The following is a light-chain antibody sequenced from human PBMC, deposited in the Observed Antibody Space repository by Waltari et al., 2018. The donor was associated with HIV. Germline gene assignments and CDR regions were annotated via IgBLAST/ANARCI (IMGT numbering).Light chain of an antibody. J-gene: IGKJ5*01. V-gene: IGKV1-5*03. CDR3: QHYDTYPIS. CDR2: RAS. CDR1: QSISSW. Sequence: DIQMTQSPSTLSASVGARVTITCRASQSISSWLVWYQQKPGKAPNLLIYRASILESGVPSRFSGSGSGTEFTLTINSLQPDDFATYYCQHYDTYPISFGQGTRLEI.